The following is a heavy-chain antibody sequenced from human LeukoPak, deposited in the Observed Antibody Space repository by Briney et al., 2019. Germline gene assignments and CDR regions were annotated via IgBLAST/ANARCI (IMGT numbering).Heavy chain of an antibody. J-gene: IGHJ4*02. V-gene: IGHV1-69*04. D-gene: IGHD3-10*01. Sequence: SVKVSCKASGGTFSSYAISWVRQAPGQGLEWMGRIIPILGIANYAQKFQGRVTITADKSTSTAYMELSSLRSEDTAVYYCARDALWFGENPFDYWGQGTLVTVSS. CDR1: GGTFSSYA. CDR3: ARDALWFGENPFDY. CDR2: IIPILGIA.